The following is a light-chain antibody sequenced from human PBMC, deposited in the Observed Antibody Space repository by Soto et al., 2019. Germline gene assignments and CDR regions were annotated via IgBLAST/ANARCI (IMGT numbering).Light chain of an antibody. J-gene: IGLJ2*01. CDR2: EVS. CDR3: SSYTSSSTSVV. Sequence: QSALTQPASVSGSPGPSITISCTGTSSDVGGYTFVSWYQQHPDKAPKLMIYEVSHRPSGVSNRFSGSKSGNTASLTISGLQAEDEADYYCSSYTSSSTSVVFGGGTKLTVL. CDR1: SSDVGGYTF. V-gene: IGLV2-14*01.